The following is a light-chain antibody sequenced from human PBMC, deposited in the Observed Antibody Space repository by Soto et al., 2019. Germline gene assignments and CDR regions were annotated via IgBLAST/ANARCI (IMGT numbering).Light chain of an antibody. Sequence: EIVLTQSPGTLSLSPGERATLSCRASQSVTSSYLAWYQQKPGQAPRLLIYGASIRATGVPDRFSDSGSGTDFALTITRLEPEDFAVYYCQQYGTSPLMYTFGQGTKLGIK. J-gene: IGKJ2*01. CDR2: GAS. CDR1: QSVTSSY. V-gene: IGKV3-20*01. CDR3: QQYGTSPLMYT.